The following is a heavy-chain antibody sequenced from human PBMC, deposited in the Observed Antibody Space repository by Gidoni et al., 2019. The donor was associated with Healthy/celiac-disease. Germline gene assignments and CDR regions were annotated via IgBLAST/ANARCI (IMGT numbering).Heavy chain of an antibody. CDR1: GYTFTSNY. CDR2: INPSGGST. J-gene: IGHJ6*02. CDR3: ARGVPATPYGMGV. Sequence: QVQLVQSEAEVKKPGASVKVACKASGYTFTSNYMHWVRQAPGQGLEWMGIINPSGGSTSYAQKFQGRVTMTRDTSTSTVYMELSSLRSEDTAVYYCARGVPATPYGMGVWGQGTTVTVSS. V-gene: IGHV1-46*01. D-gene: IGHD2-15*01.